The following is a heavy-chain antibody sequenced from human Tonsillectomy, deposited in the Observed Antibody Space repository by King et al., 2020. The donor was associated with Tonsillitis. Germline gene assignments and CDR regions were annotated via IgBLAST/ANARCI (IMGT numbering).Heavy chain of an antibody. D-gene: IGHD3-3*01. CDR3: ARHRESSGWEWLY. CDR2: IFPCDSDT. J-gene: IGHJ4*02. CDR1: GYRFTINW. Sequence: QLVQSGAEVKRPGESLKISCKASGYRFTINWICCVRQMPGRGLEWMGIIFPCDSDTRYSPSFQGQVTISVDKSINTAYLQWNSLKASDSAMYYCARHRESSGWEWLYWGQGTLVTVSS. V-gene: IGHV5-51*01.